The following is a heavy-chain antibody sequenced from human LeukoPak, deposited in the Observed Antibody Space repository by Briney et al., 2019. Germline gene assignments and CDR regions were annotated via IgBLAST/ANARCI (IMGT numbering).Heavy chain of an antibody. J-gene: IGHJ4*02. D-gene: IGHD3-10*01. CDR3: GSTVREGEDQ. V-gene: IGHV3-21*04. CDR2: ITSSRAYI. Sequence: GGSLRLSCAASGFIFSNYAMNWVRQAPGKGLEWVSSITSSRAYIYYADSVKGRFTISRDNAKNSLFLQMSSLRAEDTAVYYCGSTVREGEDQWGQGTLVTVSS. CDR1: GFIFSNYA.